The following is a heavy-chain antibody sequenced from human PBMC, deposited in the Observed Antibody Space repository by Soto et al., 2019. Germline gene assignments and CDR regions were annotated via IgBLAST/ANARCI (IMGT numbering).Heavy chain of an antibody. J-gene: IGHJ4*02. CDR2: IYYSGIT. Sequence: SETLSLTCTVSGVSISNSSYYWGWIRRPPGKGLEWIGTIYYSGITYYNPSLKSRVTISVDTPKNQFSLKLTSVTAADTAVYYCARHGSNWGQGTLVTVSS. V-gene: IGHV4-39*01. CDR1: GVSISNSSYY. CDR3: ARHGSN.